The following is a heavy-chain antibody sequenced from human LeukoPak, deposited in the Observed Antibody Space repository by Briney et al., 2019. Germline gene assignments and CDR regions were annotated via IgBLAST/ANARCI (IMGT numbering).Heavy chain of an antibody. V-gene: IGHV3-9*01. D-gene: IGHD1-7*01. CDR3: AKDMAGTFDY. CDR2: ISWNSGSI. J-gene: IGHJ4*02. Sequence: PGGSLRLSCAASGFTFSSYAMSWVRQAPGKGLEWVSGISWNSGSIGYADSVKGRFTISRDNAKNSLYLQMNSLRAEDTALYYCAKDMAGTFDYWGQGTLVTVSS. CDR1: GFTFSSYA.